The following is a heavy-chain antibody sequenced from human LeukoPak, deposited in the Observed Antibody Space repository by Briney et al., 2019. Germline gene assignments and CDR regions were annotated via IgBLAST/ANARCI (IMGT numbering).Heavy chain of an antibody. CDR3: ARETLLDY. J-gene: IGHJ4*02. CDR2: ISSGSSTI. CDR1: GFTFSSYS. V-gene: IGHV3-48*01. Sequence: PGGSLRLSSAASGFTFSSYSMNWVRQAPGKGLEWVSYISSGSSTISYADSVKGRFTISRDNAKNSLYLQMNSLRAEDTAVYYCARETLLDYWGQGTLVTVSS.